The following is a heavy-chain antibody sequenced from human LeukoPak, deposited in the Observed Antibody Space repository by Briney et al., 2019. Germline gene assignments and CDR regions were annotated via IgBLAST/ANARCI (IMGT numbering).Heavy chain of an antibody. CDR3: AFGRLGTMELIDY. Sequence: PGGSLRLSCAASGFTFSSYAMSWVRQAPGKGLEWVSAISGSGLSTHYADSVKGRFIISRDNSKNTMYMQMNSLRAEDTAVYYCAFGRLGTMELIDYWGQGTLVTVSS. CDR2: ISGSGLST. D-gene: IGHD1-7*01. J-gene: IGHJ4*02. CDR1: GFTFSSYA. V-gene: IGHV3-23*01.